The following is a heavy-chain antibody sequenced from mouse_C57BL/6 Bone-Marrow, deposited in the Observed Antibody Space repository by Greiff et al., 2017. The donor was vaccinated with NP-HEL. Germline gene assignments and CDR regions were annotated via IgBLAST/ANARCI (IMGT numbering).Heavy chain of an antibody. V-gene: IGHV1-82*01. CDR1: GYAFSSSW. J-gene: IGHJ2*01. CDR3: AVSLLYYFDY. CDR2: IYPGDGDT. Sequence: QVQLKQSGPELVKPGASVKISCKASGYAFSSSWMNWVKQRPGKGLEWIGRIYPGDGDTNYNGKFKGKATLTADKSSSTAYMQLSSLTSEDSAVYFCAVSLLYYFDYWGQGTTLTVSS.